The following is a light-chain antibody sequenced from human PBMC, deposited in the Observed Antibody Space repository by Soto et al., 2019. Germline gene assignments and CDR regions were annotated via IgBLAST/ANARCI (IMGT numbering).Light chain of an antibody. CDR2: DAS. V-gene: IGKV3-11*01. Sequence: EIVLTQSPATLSLSPGERATLSCRASQSVSSYLAWYQQKPGQAPRLLIYDASNRATAIPARFSGSGSGTDFTLTISSLEPEDFAVYYCQQRSNWHLTFGQGTKLEMK. CDR3: QQRSNWHLT. J-gene: IGKJ2*01. CDR1: QSVSSY.